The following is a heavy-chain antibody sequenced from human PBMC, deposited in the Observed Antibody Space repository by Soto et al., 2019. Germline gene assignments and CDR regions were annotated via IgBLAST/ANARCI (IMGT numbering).Heavy chain of an antibody. Sequence: QLQLQESGPGLVKPSETLSLTCTVSGGSISSSSYYWGWIRQPPGKGLEWIGSIYYSGYTYYNPSLNSRVAISVDTSTNQSSQKLSSATAAAPAVYYCSRHNGPLYVGYYYDMDVWGPVTTVTVSS. V-gene: IGHV4-39*01. D-gene: IGHD3-16*01. J-gene: IGHJ6*02. CDR1: GGSISSSSYY. CDR3: SRHNGPLYVGYYYDMDV. CDR2: IYYSGYT.